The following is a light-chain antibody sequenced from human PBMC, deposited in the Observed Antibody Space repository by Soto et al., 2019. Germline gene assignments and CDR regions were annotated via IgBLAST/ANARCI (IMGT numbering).Light chain of an antibody. Sequence: QSALTQPASVSGSPGQSITISCTGTSSDVGGYNYVSWYQQHPGKAPKLMIYDVSNRPSGVSNRFSGSKSGNTASLTISGLHAEDEDDYYSSSYTTSSTDYVFGTGTKLTVL. V-gene: IGLV2-14*01. CDR3: SSYTTSSTDYV. CDR1: SSDVGGYNY. J-gene: IGLJ1*01. CDR2: DVS.